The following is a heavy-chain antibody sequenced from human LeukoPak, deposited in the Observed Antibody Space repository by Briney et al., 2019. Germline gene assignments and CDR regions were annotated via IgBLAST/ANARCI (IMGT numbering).Heavy chain of an antibody. V-gene: IGHV4-4*02. J-gene: IGHJ6*02. CDR3: ARVVVVPAAIESYGMDV. Sequence: SGTLSLTCAVSGGSISSSNWWSWVRQPPGKGLEWIGEIYHSGSTNYNPSLKSRVTISVDTSKNQFSLKLSSVTAADTAVYYCARVVVVPAAIESYGMDVWGQGTTVTVSS. D-gene: IGHD2-2*01. CDR2: IYHSGST. CDR1: GGSISSSNW.